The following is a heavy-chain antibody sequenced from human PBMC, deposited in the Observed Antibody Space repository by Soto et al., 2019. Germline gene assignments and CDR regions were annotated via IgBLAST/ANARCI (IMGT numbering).Heavy chain of an antibody. CDR3: ASKRIAAAGPDVSWFDP. V-gene: IGHV4-34*01. Sequence: SETLSLTCAVYGGSFSGYYWSWIRQPPGKGLEWIGEINHIGSTNYNPSLKSRVTISVETSKNQFSLKLSSVTAADTAVYYCASKRIAAAGPDVSWFDPWGQGTLVTVSS. D-gene: IGHD6-13*01. CDR2: INHIGST. J-gene: IGHJ5*02. CDR1: GGSFSGYY.